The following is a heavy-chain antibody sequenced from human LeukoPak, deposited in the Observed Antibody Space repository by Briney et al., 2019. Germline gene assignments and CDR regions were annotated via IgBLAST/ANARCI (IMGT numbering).Heavy chain of an antibody. CDR1: GFTVSNNY. D-gene: IGHD1-1*01. CDR3: ARDETGTLDY. V-gene: IGHV3-66*02. J-gene: IGHJ4*02. CDR2: IYSGGNT. Sequence: GGSLRLSCAASGFTVSNNYMSWVRQAPGKGLEWVSVIYSGGNTYHADSVKGRFTISRDNSKNTLYLQMNSLRGEDTAVYYCARDETGTLDYWGQGTLATVSS.